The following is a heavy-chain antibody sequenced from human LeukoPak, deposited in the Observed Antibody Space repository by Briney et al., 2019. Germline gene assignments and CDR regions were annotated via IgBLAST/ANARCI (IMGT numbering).Heavy chain of an antibody. Sequence: GRSLRLSCAASGFTFNTVGMNWVRQAPGKGLEWVAVIWYDGSNKYYADSVKGRFTISRDNSKSTMYLQVNSLRVEDTAVYYCARISCTGNSCRPYSYYDMDVWGQGTTVTVS. CDR3: ARISCTGNSCRPYSYYDMDV. D-gene: IGHD2-15*01. CDR1: GFTFNTVG. J-gene: IGHJ6*02. CDR2: IWYDGSNK. V-gene: IGHV3-33*01.